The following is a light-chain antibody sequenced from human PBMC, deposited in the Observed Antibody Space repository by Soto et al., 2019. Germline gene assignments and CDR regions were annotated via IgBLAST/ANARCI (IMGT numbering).Light chain of an antibody. CDR1: QSVLFSINQKNY. J-gene: IGKJ1*01. CDR2: WAS. Sequence: DIVLTQSPDSVAVSLGERATINCKSSQSVLFSINQKNYLAWYHQKPGQPPKLLIYWASIRESGVPTRFSGSGSGTNFTLTISSLQAEDAAVEYCQQYYTTPPTFGLGTKVEVK. V-gene: IGKV4-1*01. CDR3: QQYYTTPPT.